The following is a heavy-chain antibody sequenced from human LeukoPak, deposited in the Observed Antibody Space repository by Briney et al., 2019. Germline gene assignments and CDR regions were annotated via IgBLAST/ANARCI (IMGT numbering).Heavy chain of an antibody. V-gene: IGHV3-30*18. CDR3: AKVAGYSDEYYFDS. D-gene: IGHD4-17*01. CDR2: ISYDGSNK. J-gene: IGHJ4*02. CDR1: GFTLSSYG. Sequence: PGGSLRLSCPAPGFTLSSYGMHWVRQAPGKGLEWVAVISYDGSNKYYADSVKGRFTISRDTSKNTMYLQMNSLRAKHTDIYYCAKVAGYSDEYYFDSCGQGTLVTVSS.